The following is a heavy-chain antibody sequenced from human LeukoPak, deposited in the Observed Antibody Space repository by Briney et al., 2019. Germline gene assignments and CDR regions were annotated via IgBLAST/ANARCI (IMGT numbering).Heavy chain of an antibody. Sequence: GGSLRLSCAASGFTFSTFAMIWVRQPPGKGLEWVSAISGSGGSTYYADSVKGRFTISRDNSKNTLYLQMNSLRAEDTAVYYCAKALAAMGSSGRLNWFDPWGQGTLVTVSS. J-gene: IGHJ5*02. CDR3: AKALAAMGSSGRLNWFDP. D-gene: IGHD6-19*01. V-gene: IGHV3-23*01. CDR2: ISGSGGST. CDR1: GFTFSTFA.